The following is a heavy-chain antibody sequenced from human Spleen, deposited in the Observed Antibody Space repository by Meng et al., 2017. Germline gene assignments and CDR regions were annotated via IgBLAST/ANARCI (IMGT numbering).Heavy chain of an antibody. V-gene: IGHV3-23*01. D-gene: IGHD3-22*01. CDR2: VIDSGGST. CDR3: AKDHLDYYDSSLNYYSGLDY. CDR1: GVSFSIYA. Sequence: WETLRLSCAASGVSFSIYAMSWVRQAPGKGLEWVSVVIDSGGSTYYPDSVKGRFTISRDNSKNTLYLQMDSLRAEDTAVYYCAKDHLDYYDSSLNYYSGLDYWGQGKLVTVSS. J-gene: IGHJ4*02.